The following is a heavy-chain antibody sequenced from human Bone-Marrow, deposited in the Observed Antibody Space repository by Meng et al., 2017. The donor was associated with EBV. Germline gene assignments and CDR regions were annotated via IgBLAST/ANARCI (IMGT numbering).Heavy chain of an antibody. CDR1: VGSVGGFS. CDR2: IRHSEST. Sequence: HVALTKGCTRRLTPAYTLSRICCVQVGSVGGFSWSCIHQAQGKGLEGSGKIRHSESTNYNASLENRVTITVDPSKNQFSLRLSSVTAADTAVYYCARATGGSTGYFRWGQGTLVTVSS. V-gene: IGHV4-34*01. CDR3: ARATGGSTGYFR. J-gene: IGHJ4*02. D-gene: IGHD3-9*01.